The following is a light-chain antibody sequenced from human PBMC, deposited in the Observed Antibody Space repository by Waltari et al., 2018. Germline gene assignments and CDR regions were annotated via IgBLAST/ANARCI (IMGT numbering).Light chain of an antibody. CDR3: QHYLRLPVT. CDR1: QSVTRA. CDR2: GAS. J-gene: IGKJ1*01. V-gene: IGKV3-20*01. Sequence: EIVLTQSPGTLSLSPGASATLSCRTSQSVTRALPWYQQKPGQAPRLLIYGASNRATGIPDRFSGSGSGTDFSLTISSLEPEDFAVYYCQHYLRLPVTFGQGTKVEVK.